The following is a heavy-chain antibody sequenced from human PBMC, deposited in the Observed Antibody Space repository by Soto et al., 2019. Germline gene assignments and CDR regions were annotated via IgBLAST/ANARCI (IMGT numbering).Heavy chain of an antibody. CDR3: ARELTYYGDYVRSRCYP. V-gene: IGHV1-18*01. D-gene: IGHD4-17*01. J-gene: IGHJ5*02. CDR1: GYTFTSYG. Sequence: ASVKVSCKASGYTFTSYGISWVRQAPGQGLEWMGWISAYNGNTNYAQKLQGRVTMTTDTSTSTAYMELRSLRSDDTAVYYCARELTYYGDYVRSRCYPWGQGTLVTVSS. CDR2: ISAYNGNT.